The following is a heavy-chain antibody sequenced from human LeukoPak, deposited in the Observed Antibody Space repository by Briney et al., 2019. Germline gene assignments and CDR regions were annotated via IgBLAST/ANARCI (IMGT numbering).Heavy chain of an antibody. CDR1: GYTFTIYD. Sequence: ASVKVSCKASGYTFTIYDINWVRQAPGQGLEWVGWMNPNNGGTVYAQKFQGRVTMTRDTSTGTLYMELNSLKSEDTAVYYCARGAIFGVTPRGYGMDVWGQGTTVTISS. J-gene: IGHJ6*02. CDR2: MNPNNGGT. D-gene: IGHD3-3*01. V-gene: IGHV1-8*01. CDR3: ARGAIFGVTPRGYGMDV.